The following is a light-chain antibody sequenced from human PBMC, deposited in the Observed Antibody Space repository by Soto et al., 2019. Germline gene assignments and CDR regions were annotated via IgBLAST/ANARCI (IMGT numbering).Light chain of an antibody. Sequence: EVVLTQSPATLSLSPGERATLSCGASQSVSSSYLAWYQQKPGLAPRLLIYDASTRATGIPARFSGSGSGTEFTLTISSLQSEDFAVYYCQQYNNWLRTFGQGTKVDIK. CDR1: QSVSSSY. J-gene: IGKJ1*01. V-gene: IGKV3-15*01. CDR2: DAS. CDR3: QQYNNWLRT.